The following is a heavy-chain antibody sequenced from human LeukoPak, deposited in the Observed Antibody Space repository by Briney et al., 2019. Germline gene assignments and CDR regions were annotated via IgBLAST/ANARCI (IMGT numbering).Heavy chain of an antibody. D-gene: IGHD3-16*01. CDR1: GGSFSSYY. Sequence: SEALSLTCTVSGGSFSSYYWSWVRQPPGKGLEWIGYIYYSGSTKYNPSFKSRVTISVDTSKNQFSLKLISVTAADTAGYYCAGGWRSEPPDWYFDLWGRGTLVTVSS. CDR2: IYYSGST. J-gene: IGHJ2*01. V-gene: IGHV4-59*01. CDR3: AGGWRSEPPDWYFDL.